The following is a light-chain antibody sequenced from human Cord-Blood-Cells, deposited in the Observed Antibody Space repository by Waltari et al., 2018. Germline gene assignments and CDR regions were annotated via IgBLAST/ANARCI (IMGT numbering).Light chain of an antibody. CDR2: EVS. CDR1: SSAVGGYNY. CDR3: SSYTSSSTV. V-gene: IGLV2-14*01. J-gene: IGLJ3*02. Sequence: QSALTQSASVSGSPGQSITISCTGTSSAVGGYNYVSWYQQHPGKAPKLMIYEVSNRPSGVSNRFSGSKSGNTASLTISGLQAEDEADYYCSSYTSSSTVFGGGTKLTVL.